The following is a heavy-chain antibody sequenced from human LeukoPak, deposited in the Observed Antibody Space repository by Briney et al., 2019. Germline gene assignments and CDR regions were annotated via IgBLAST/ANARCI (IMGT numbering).Heavy chain of an antibody. J-gene: IGHJ3*02. Sequence: ASETLSLTCTVSGGSISSYYWSWIRQPPGKGLEWIGYIYHSGSTYYNPSLKSRVTISVDRSKNQFSLKLSSVTAADTAVYYCARVDITTPADIWGQGTMVTVSS. V-gene: IGHV4-59*12. CDR3: ARVDITTPADI. CDR1: GGSISSYY. CDR2: IYHSGST. D-gene: IGHD3-22*01.